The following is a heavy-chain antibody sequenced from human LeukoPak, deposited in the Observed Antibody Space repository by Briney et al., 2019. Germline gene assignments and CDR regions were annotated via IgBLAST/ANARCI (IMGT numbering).Heavy chain of an antibody. D-gene: IGHD2-2*03. CDR2: ISGSGGST. CDR3: AKGGGYCSSTSCYVGYYYYGMDV. Sequence: GGSLRLSCAASGSTFSSYAMSWVRQAPGKGLEWVSAISGSGGSTYYADSVKGRFTISRDNSKNTLYLQMNSLRAEDTAVYYCAKGGGYCSSTSCYVGYYYYGMDVWGQGTTVTFSS. J-gene: IGHJ6*02. V-gene: IGHV3-23*01. CDR1: GSTFSSYA.